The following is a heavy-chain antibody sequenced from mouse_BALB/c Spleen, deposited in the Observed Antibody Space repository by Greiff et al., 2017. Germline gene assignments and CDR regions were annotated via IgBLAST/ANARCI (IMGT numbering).Heavy chain of an antibody. D-gene: IGHD1-1*01. V-gene: IGHV1-87*01. J-gene: IGHJ3*01. Sequence: QVQLQQSGAELARPGASVKLSCKASGYTFTSYWMQWVKQRPGQGLEWIGAIYPGDGDTRYTQKFKGKSTLTADKSSSTAYMQLSSLASEDSAVYYFARGGITTVDPFAYWGQGTLVTVSA. CDR2: IYPGDGDT. CDR1: GYTFTSYW. CDR3: ARGGITTVDPFAY.